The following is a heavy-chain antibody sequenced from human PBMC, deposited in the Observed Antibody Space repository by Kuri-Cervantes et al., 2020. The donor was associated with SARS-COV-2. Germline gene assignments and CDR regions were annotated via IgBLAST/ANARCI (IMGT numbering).Heavy chain of an antibody. CDR1: GGTFSSYA. V-gene: IGHV1-69*05. CDR3: ARDFWSGYTGKDAEYFQH. D-gene: IGHD3-3*01. J-gene: IGHJ1*01. CDR2: IIPIFGTA. Sequence: SVKVSCKASGGTFSSYAISWVRQAPGQGLEWMGGIIPIFGTATYAQKFQGRVTITTDESTSTAYMELSSLRSEDTAVYYCARDFWSGYTGKDAEYFQHWGQGTLVTVSS.